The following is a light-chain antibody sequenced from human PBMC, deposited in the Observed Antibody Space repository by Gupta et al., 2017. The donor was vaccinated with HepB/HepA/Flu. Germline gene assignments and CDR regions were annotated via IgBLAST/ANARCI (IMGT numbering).Light chain of an antibody. CDR2: EVN. V-gene: IGLV2-8*01. CDR3: CSCASGNRV. CDR1: SSDGGGYNY. Sequence: QPALTQPPSASGYPGQSVTISCTGTSSDGGGYNYVSWYHQHPGKDHNLMIYEVNKRPTGAPDRCSGSKSGTTATLTVSGLQAEDEDDYYCCSCASGNRVFGGGTKLTVL. J-gene: IGLJ2*01.